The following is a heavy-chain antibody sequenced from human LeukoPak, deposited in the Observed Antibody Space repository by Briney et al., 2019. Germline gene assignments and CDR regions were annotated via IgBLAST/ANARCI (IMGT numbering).Heavy chain of an antibody. CDR3: STDIYCSSSSCYPH. V-gene: IGHV3-15*01. D-gene: IGHD2-2*01. CDR1: GFTFTNAW. J-gene: IGHJ4*02. Sequence: GGSLRLSCAASGFTFTNAWMTWVRQAPGKGLEWVGRIKSRADGGAAQYGAPVKGRFTISRDDSENTLYLQMNSLETEDTAVYYCSTDIYCSSSSCYPHWGQGTLVTVSS. CDR2: IKSRADGGAA.